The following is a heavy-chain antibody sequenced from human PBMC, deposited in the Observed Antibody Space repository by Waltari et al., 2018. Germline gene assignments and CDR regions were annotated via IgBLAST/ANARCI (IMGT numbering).Heavy chain of an antibody. Sequence: DVQLVDSGGGLVKPGESLRLSCAVSGFAFSNTFMNWVRQIPGKGLELVSRIRRKIDGATTDYAAPVKGRFIISRDDSQNTLSLQMNSLKAEDTAVYYCAAQGPYGDFDHWGQGTLVTVSS. CDR3: AAQGPYGDFDH. J-gene: IGHJ5*02. CDR2: IRRKIDGATT. D-gene: IGHD4-17*01. V-gene: IGHV3-15*01. CDR1: GFAFSNTF.